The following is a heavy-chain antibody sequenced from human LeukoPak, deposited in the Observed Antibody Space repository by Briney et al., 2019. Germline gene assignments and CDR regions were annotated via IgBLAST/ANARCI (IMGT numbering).Heavy chain of an antibody. CDR3: ANLRSYSSSWYSTGYYFDY. CDR2: SRSTGGSA. D-gene: IGHD6-13*01. J-gene: IGHJ4*02. Sequence: GGSLRLSCAASGFTFSSYAMSWVRQAPGKGLEWVSGSRSTGGSAYYADSVKGRFTISRDNSKNTLYLQMNSLRAEDTAVYYCANLRSYSSSWYSTGYYFDYWGQGTLVTVSS. CDR1: GFTFSSYA. V-gene: IGHV3-23*01.